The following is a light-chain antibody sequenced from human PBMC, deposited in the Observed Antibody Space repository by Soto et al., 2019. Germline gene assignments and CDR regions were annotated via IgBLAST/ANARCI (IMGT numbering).Light chain of an antibody. Sequence: IQLTQSPSYLSASVGDRLTMISGASETISTFLNWYQPKPGKAPRLLISAASRLQSGVPPRFSGSGSGTEFTLTINSLRPEDLASYYCQQSYSSSPITFGPGTRLEIK. V-gene: IGKV1-39*01. CDR1: ETISTF. CDR3: QQSYSSSPIT. J-gene: IGKJ5*01. CDR2: AAS.